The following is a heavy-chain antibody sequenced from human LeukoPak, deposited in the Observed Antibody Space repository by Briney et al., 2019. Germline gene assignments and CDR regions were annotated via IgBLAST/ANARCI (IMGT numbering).Heavy chain of an antibody. CDR2: ISSSSSYI. Sequence: GGSLRLSCAASGFTFSNYAMSWVRQAPGKGLEWVSSISSSSSYIYYADSVKGRFTISRDNAKNSLYLQMNSLRAEDTAVYYCARRRGSYGPTDYWGQGTLVTVSS. V-gene: IGHV3-21*01. CDR1: GFTFSNYA. CDR3: ARRRGSYGPTDY. D-gene: IGHD5-18*01. J-gene: IGHJ4*02.